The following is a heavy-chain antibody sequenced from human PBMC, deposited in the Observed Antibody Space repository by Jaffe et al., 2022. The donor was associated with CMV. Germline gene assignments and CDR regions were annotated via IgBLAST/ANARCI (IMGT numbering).Heavy chain of an antibody. Sequence: QVQLQQWGAGLLKPSETLSLTCTVYGGSFSGYYWSWIRQTPGKGLEWIGEINHSKSTNYNPSLKTRVTISVDTSKNQFSLTLTSVTAADTAVYYCARVTLFGSTWNFDSWGQGALVTVST. J-gene: IGHJ4*02. CDR1: GGSFSGYY. CDR3: ARVTLFGSTWNFDS. CDR2: INHSKST. D-gene: IGHD6-13*01. V-gene: IGHV4-34*01.